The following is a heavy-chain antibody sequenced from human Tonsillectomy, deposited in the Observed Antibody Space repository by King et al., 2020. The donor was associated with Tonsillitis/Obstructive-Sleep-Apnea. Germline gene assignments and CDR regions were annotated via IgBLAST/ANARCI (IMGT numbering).Heavy chain of an antibody. CDR2: IKQDGSEK. D-gene: IGHD5-18*01. CDR3: GREGAYRIDN. J-gene: IGHJ4*02. V-gene: IGHV3-7*01. Sequence: VQLVESGGGLVQPGGSLRLSCAASGFTLSHYWMTWVRQAPGKGLEWVTNIKQDGSEKHYVDSVKGRFTISRDNAENSLYLQMNSLRVEDTAVYCCGREGAYRIDNWGQGTLVTVSS. CDR1: GFTLSHYW.